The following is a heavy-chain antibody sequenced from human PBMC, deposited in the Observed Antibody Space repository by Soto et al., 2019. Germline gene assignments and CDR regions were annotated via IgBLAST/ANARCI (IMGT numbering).Heavy chain of an antibody. Sequence: QVQLVQSGAEVRKPGSSVKVSCKVSGGTFSSYAISWVRQAPGQGLEWMGGIIPMFGTPNYAQKFKGRVTITADKSPNTAYMELNSLASEDTAVYYCARAAGYHYDSSGYQYGYFDLWGRGTLVTVSS. J-gene: IGHJ2*01. CDR2: IIPMFGTP. V-gene: IGHV1-69*06. CDR1: GGTFSSYA. CDR3: ARAAGYHYDSSGYQYGYFDL. D-gene: IGHD3-22*01.